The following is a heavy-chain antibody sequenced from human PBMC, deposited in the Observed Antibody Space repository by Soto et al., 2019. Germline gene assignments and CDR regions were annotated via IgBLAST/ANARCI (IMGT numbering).Heavy chain of an antibody. J-gene: IGHJ6*03. CDR3: ARQGPFGNYMDV. V-gene: IGHV3-33*01. CDR2: IWYDGSNK. CDR1: GFTFSSYG. Sequence: QVQLVESGGGVVQPGRSLRLSCAASGFTFSSYGMHWVRQAPGKGLEWVAVIWYDGSNKYYADSVKGRFTISRDNSKNTLYLQMNRLRAEDTAVYYCARQGPFGNYMDVWGKGTTVIVSS. D-gene: IGHD3-3*01.